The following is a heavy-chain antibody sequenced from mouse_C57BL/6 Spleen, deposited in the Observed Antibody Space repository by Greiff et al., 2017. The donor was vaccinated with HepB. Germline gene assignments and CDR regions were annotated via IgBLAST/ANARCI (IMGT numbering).Heavy chain of an antibody. CDR3: ARYDCEDYYAMDY. J-gene: IGHJ4*01. CDR1: GFTFTDYY. V-gene: IGHV7-3*01. Sequence: VQLQQSGGGLVQPGGSLSLSCAASGFTFTDYYMSWVRQPPGKALEWLGFIRNKANGYTREYSASVKGRFTISRDNSQSILYLQMNALRAEDSAAYYCARYDCEDYYAMDYWGQGTSVTVSS. CDR2: IRNKANGYTR.